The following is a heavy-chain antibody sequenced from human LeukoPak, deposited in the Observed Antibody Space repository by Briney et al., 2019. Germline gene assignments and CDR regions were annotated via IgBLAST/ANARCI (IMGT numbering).Heavy chain of an antibody. V-gene: IGHV3-9*01. D-gene: IGHD3-22*01. J-gene: IGHJ4*02. CDR3: AKDFTYYHDSSGYTFDC. CDR1: GFTFGHYA. Sequence: PGGSLRLSCAGAGFTFGHYAMHWVRQAPGKGLEWVSGLSWHSDSAGYADSVKGRSTISRDNAKNSLYLQMNSLRAEDTALYFCAKDFTYYHDSSGYTFDCWGQGTLVTVSS. CDR2: LSWHSDSA.